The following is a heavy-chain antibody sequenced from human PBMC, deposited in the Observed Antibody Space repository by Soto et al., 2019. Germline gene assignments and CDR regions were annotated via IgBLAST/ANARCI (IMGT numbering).Heavy chain of an antibody. CDR1: GGSISSGDNS. J-gene: IGHJ4*02. V-gene: IGHV4-30-2*01. Sequence: QLQLQESGSGLVKPSQTLSLTCAVSGGSISSGDNSWSWLRQPPGKGLEWIGYIYHNGNTYYNPSLNSRATVSVDRSKNQFSLRLTSVTAADTAVYFCARRRIPSGYDDFFDVWGQGILVTVSS. CDR2: IYHNGNT. D-gene: IGHD5-12*01. CDR3: ARRRIPSGYDDFFDV.